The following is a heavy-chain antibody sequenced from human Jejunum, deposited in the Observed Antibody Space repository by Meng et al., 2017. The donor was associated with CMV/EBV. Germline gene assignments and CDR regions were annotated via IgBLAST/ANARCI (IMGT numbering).Heavy chain of an antibody. CDR1: DGSVSSSNYY. J-gene: IGHJ4*02. D-gene: IGHD3-10*01. CDR3: ARKFRFGWWRGY. Sequence: SDGSVSSSNYYWDWIRQPPGKGLEWIASISYSENTYYNPSLKSRVTISVDTSKNQFSLKLNSVTAADTAVYYCARKFRFGWWRGYWGQGALVTVSS. CDR2: ISYSENT. V-gene: IGHV4-39*07.